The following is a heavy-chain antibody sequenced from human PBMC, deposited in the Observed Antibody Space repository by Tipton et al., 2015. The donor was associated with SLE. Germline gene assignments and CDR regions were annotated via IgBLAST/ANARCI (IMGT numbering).Heavy chain of an antibody. CDR3: ARDVSSGWYFDL. CDR1: GGSFSGYY. V-gene: IGHV4-34*01. D-gene: IGHD6-19*01. Sequence: TLSLTCAVYGGSFSGYYCSWIRQPPGKGLEWIGEINHSGSTNYNPSLKSRVTISVDTSKNQFSLKVSSVTAADTAVYYCARDVSSGWYFDLWGRGTLVTVSS. CDR2: INHSGST. J-gene: IGHJ2*01.